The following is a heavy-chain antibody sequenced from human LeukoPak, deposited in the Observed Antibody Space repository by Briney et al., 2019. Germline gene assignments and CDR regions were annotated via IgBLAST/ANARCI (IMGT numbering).Heavy chain of an antibody. CDR3: ARDRWNYGEYYFDY. D-gene: IGHD1-7*01. CDR2: IIPIFGTA. Sequence: SVKVSCKASGGTFSSYAISWVRQAPGQGLEWMGGIIPIFGTANYAQKFQGRVTITTDESTSTAYMELSSLGSEDTTVYYCARDRWNYGEYYFDYWGQGTLVTVSS. J-gene: IGHJ4*02. CDR1: GGTFSSYA. V-gene: IGHV1-69*05.